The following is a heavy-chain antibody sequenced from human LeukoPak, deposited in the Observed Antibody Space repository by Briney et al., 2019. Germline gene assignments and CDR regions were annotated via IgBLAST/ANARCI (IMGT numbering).Heavy chain of an antibody. CDR3: AREEVLRQFAWLPLSSSPFDY. J-gene: IGHJ4*02. CDR2: INPNSGGT. V-gene: IGHV1-2*02. CDR1: GYTFTGYY. D-gene: IGHD3-9*01. Sequence: ASVKVSCKASGYTFTGYYMHWVRQAPGQGLEWMGWINPNSGGTNYAQKFQGRVTMTRATSISTAYMELSRLRSDDTAVYYCAREEVLRQFAWLPLSSSPFDYWGQGTLVTVSS.